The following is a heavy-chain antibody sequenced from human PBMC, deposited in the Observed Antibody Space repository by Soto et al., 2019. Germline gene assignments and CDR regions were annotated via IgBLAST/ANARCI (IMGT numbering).Heavy chain of an antibody. CDR1: GGSISSGGYY. Sequence: QVQLQESGPGLVKPSQTLSLTCTVSGGSISSGGYYWSWIRQHPGKGLEWIGYIYYSGSTYYNPSLKSRVTISVDTSKNEFSLKLSSVTAADTAVYYCARGVTMVRGVIHTPYCHYWGQGTLVTVSS. CDR2: IYYSGST. D-gene: IGHD3-10*01. CDR3: ARGVTMVRGVIHTPYCHY. V-gene: IGHV4-31*03. J-gene: IGHJ4*02.